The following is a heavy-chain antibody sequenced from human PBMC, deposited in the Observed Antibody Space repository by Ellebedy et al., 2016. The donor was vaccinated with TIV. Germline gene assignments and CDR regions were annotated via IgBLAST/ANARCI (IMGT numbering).Heavy chain of an antibody. CDR2: VSHDGNK. D-gene: IGHD3-3*01. CDR1: GFTFSSFG. J-gene: IGHJ4*02. V-gene: IGHV3-30*18. Sequence: GESLKISXAASGFTFSSFGMHWVRQAPGKGLEWVALVSHDGNKYYAESVKGRFTVSRGNSKNTLNLQMNSLRAEDSAVYYCAKVDPRYGVAPFDSWGQGTLVIVSS. CDR3: AKVDPRYGVAPFDS.